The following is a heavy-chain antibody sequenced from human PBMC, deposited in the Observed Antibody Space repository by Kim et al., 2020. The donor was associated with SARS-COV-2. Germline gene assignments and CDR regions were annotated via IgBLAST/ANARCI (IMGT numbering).Heavy chain of an antibody. D-gene: IGHD1-1*01. CDR1: GYSFTSYW. CDR3: ARQAYDVGHYYYYGMDV. J-gene: IGHJ6*02. Sequence: GESLKISCKGSGYSFTSYWISWVRQMPGKGLEWMGRIDPSDSYTNYSPSFQGHVTISADKSISTAYLQWSSLKASDTAMYYCARQAYDVGHYYYYGMDVWGQGTTVTVSS. CDR2: IDPSDSYT. V-gene: IGHV5-10-1*01.